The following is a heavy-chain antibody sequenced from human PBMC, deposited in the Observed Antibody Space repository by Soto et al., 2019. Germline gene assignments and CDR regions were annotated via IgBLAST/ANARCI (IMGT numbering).Heavy chain of an antibody. V-gene: IGHV1-69*13. CDR3: ARVQAYCGGDCYSDY. Sequence: ASVKVSCKASGGTFSSYAICWVRQAPGQGLEWMGGIIPIFGTANYAQKFQGRVTITADESTSTAYMELSSLRSEDTAVYYCARVQAYCGGDCYSDYWGQGTLVTVSS. CDR1: GGTFSSYA. D-gene: IGHD2-21*02. CDR2: IIPIFGTA. J-gene: IGHJ4*02.